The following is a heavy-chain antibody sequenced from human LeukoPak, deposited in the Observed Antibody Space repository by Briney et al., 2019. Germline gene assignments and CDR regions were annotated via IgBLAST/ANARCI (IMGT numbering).Heavy chain of an antibody. V-gene: IGHV6-1*01. D-gene: IGHD3-3*01. Sequence: SQTLSLTCAISGDSVSSNSAAWNWIRQSPSRGLEWLGRTYYRSKWYNDYAVSVKSRITINPDTSKNQFSLKLSSVTAADTAVYYCARGRITIFGVKPLDYWGQGTLVTVSS. CDR3: ARGRITIFGVKPLDY. CDR2: TYYRSKWYN. CDR1: GDSVSSNSAA. J-gene: IGHJ4*02.